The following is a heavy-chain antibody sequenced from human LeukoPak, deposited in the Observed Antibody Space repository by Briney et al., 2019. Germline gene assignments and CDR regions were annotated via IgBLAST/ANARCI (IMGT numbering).Heavy chain of an antibody. V-gene: IGHV4-34*01. J-gene: IGHJ6*02. CDR1: GGSFSGYY. CDR2: INHSGST. D-gene: IGHD6-13*01. Sequence: SETLSLTCAVYGGSFSGYYWSWIRQPPGKGLEWIGEINHSGSTNYNPSLKSRVTISVDTSKNQFSLKLSSVTAADTAVYYCARGHVAARVYGYYYGMDVWGQGTTVTVSS. CDR3: ARGHVAARVYGYYYGMDV.